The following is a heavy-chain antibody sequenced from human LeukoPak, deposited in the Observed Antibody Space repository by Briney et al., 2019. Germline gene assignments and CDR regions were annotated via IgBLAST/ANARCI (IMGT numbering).Heavy chain of an antibody. J-gene: IGHJ4*02. V-gene: IGHV3-7*03. CDR3: AKDQALSLSSSRALDY. Sequence: GGSLRLSCAASGFTFSSYWMTWVRQAPGKGLEWVANIKRDGSEKHYVDPVKGRFTISRDNAKNSMFLQMNSLRAEDTALYYCAKDQALSLSSSRALDYWGQGTLVTVSS. CDR1: GFTFSSYW. CDR2: IKRDGSEK. D-gene: IGHD2-2*01.